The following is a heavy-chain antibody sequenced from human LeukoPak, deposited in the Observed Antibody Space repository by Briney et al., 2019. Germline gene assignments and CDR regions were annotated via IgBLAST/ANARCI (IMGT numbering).Heavy chain of an antibody. D-gene: IGHD6-19*01. CDR1: GYTFTSYS. V-gene: IGHV1-46*03. CDR2: INPSGGST. CDR3: AISGWKGEDY. Sequence: ASVKVSCKASGYTFTSYSMHWVRQAPGRGVEWMGIINPSGGSTSYAQKFQGRVTVTGDMSTSTVYMELSSLISEDTAVYYCAISGWKGEDYWGHGTLVTVSS. J-gene: IGHJ4*01.